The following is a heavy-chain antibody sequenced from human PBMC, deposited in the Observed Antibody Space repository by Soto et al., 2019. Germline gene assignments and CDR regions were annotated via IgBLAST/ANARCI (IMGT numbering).Heavy chain of an antibody. CDR2: ISWNSGRI. V-gene: IGHV3-9*01. D-gene: IGHD1-26*01. J-gene: IGHJ5*02. CDR3: EKRPWEVAPS. Sequence: GGSLRLSCAASGFKFEDYAMHWVRQGPGKGLEWVSGISWNSGRIGYADSVKGRFIISRDTARNTVYLKMNSLEAEDTVVYYCEKRPWEVAPSWGQGTLVTVS. CDR1: GFKFEDYA.